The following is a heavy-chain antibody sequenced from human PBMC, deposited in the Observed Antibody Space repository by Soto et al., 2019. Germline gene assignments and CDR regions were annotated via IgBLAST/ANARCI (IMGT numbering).Heavy chain of an antibody. J-gene: IGHJ4*02. CDR1: GFTFSSYS. Sequence: GGSLRLSCAASGFTFSSYSMNWVRQAPGKGLEWVSYISSSSSTIYYADSVKGRFTISRDNAKNSLYLQMNSLRAEDTAVEYWARVAGPYDSSGKWPFYWGQGTLVTVSS. V-gene: IGHV3-48*04. CDR3: ARVAGPYDSSGKWPFY. CDR2: ISSSSSTI. D-gene: IGHD3-22*01.